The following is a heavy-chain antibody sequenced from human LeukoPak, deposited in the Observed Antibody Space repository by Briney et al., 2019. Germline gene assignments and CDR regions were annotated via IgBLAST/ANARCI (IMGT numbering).Heavy chain of an antibody. Sequence: SETLSLNCTVSGGSISSYYWSWIRQPPGKGLEWIGYIYYSGSTNYNPSLKSRVTISVDTSKNQFSLKLSSVTAADTAVYYCARRIRGYSYGYDYWGQGTLVTVSS. CDR1: GGSISSYY. J-gene: IGHJ4*02. CDR2: IYYSGST. CDR3: ARRIRGYSYGYDY. D-gene: IGHD5-18*01. V-gene: IGHV4-59*01.